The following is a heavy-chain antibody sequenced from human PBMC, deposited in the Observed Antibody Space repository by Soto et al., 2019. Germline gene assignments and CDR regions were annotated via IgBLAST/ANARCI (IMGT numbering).Heavy chain of an antibody. V-gene: IGHV1-46*01. Sequence: ASVKVSCKAPGYTFTSNWIHWVRRAPGQGLEWMGIINPSDGNTNYAQKFQGRVTVTRDTSTSTAYMELSSLTSEDTAVYYCARDHSIESSGAWWLDPWGQGTLVTVSS. CDR2: INPSDGNT. CDR1: GYTFTSNW. CDR3: ARDHSIESSGAWWLDP. D-gene: IGHD6-6*01. J-gene: IGHJ5*02.